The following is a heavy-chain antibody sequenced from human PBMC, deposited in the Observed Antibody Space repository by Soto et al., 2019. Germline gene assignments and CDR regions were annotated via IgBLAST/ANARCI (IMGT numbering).Heavy chain of an antibody. CDR3: AKSGSGWYRLDY. Sequence: GGSLRLSCTVAGCTFSSSAMSWVRQAPGKGLEWVSGISGSGDTTYYTDSVKGRFTISRDNSENTLSLQMNSLRGEDTAVYYCAKSGSGWYRLDYWGQGTLVTVSS. CDR1: GCTFSSSA. CDR2: ISGSGDTT. J-gene: IGHJ4*02. D-gene: IGHD6-19*01. V-gene: IGHV3-23*01.